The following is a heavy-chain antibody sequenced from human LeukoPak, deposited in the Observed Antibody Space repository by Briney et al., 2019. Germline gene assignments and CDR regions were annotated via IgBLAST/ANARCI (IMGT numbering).Heavy chain of an antibody. CDR1: GYSFTNYW. Sequence: GESLKISCQGSGYSFTNYWIGWVRQMPGKGLEWMGIIYPGDSDTRYSPSFQGQVTISADKSISTAYLQWSSLKASDTAMYYCARPPNAYFYYYDYWGQGTLVTVSS. V-gene: IGHV5-51*01. J-gene: IGHJ4*02. D-gene: IGHD3-16*01. CDR2: IYPGDSDT. CDR3: ARPPNAYFYYYDY.